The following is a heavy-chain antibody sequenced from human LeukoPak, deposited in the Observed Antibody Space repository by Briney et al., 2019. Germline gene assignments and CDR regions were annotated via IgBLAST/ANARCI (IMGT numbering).Heavy chain of an antibody. D-gene: IGHD5-12*01. CDR2: ISSSSSYI. J-gene: IGHJ4*02. Sequence: GGSLRLSCAASGFTFSSYSMNWVRQAPGKGLEWVSSISSSSSYIYYADSVKGRFTISRDNAKNSLYLQMNSLRAEDTALYYCAKTLRFGSFDYWGQGTLVTVSS. CDR3: AKTLRFGSFDY. V-gene: IGHV3-21*04. CDR1: GFTFSSYS.